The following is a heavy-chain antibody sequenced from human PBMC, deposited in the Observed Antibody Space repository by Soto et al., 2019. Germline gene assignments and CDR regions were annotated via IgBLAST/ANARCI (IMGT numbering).Heavy chain of an antibody. V-gene: IGHV3-23*01. J-gene: IGHJ4*02. CDR2: ISGSGGNT. D-gene: IGHD6-13*01. Sequence: EVQLLESGGGLVQPGGSLRLSCAASGFTFSSYAMSWVRQAPGKGLEWVSAISGSGGNTYYADSVKGRFTISRDNSKNTLNLKVNSLRAEETAVYYCAKGGWVDIAAAGALFDYWGQGTLVTVSS. CDR1: GFTFSSYA. CDR3: AKGGWVDIAAAGALFDY.